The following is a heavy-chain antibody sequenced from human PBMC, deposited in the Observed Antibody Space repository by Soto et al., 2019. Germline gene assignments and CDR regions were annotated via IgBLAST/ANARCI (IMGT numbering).Heavy chain of an antibody. J-gene: IGHJ3*02. CDR3: ARLIDYGDSYAFDI. Sequence: SETLSLTCTVSGGSISSSSYYWGWIRQPPGKGLEWIGSIYYSGSTYYNPSLKSRVTISVDTSKNQFSLKLSSVTAADTVVYYCARLIDYGDSYAFDIWGQGTMVTVSS. V-gene: IGHV4-39*01. D-gene: IGHD4-17*01. CDR2: IYYSGST. CDR1: GGSISSSSYY.